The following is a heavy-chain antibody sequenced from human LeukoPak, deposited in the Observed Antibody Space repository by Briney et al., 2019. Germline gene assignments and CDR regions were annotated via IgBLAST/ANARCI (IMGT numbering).Heavy chain of an antibody. CDR1: GFTFSSYG. J-gene: IGHJ4*02. CDR2: ISYDGSNK. V-gene: IGHV3-30*18. Sequence: GGSLRLCCAASGFTFSSYGMHWVRQAPGKGLEWVAVISYDGSNKYYADSVKGRFTISRDNSKNTLYLQMNSLRAEDTAVYYCAKGAGTGYDLDYWGQGTLVTVSS. D-gene: IGHD3/OR15-3a*01. CDR3: AKGAGTGYDLDY.